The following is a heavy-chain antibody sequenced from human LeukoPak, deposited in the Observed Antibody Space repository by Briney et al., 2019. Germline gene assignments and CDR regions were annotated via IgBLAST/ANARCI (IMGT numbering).Heavy chain of an antibody. CDR2: ISSSSSYI. Sequence: GGSLRLSCAASGFTFSSYSMNWVRQAPGKGLEWVSSISSSSSYIYYADSVKGRFTISRDNAKNSLYPQMNSLRAEDTAVHYCARARGYYYGMDVWGQGTTVTVSS. J-gene: IGHJ6*02. CDR3: ARARGYYYGMDV. V-gene: IGHV3-21*01. D-gene: IGHD3-10*01. CDR1: GFTFSSYS.